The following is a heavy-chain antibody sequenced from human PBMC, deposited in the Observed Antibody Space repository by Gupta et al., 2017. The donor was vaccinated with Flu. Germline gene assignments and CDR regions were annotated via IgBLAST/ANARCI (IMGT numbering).Heavy chain of an antibody. CDR3: ARDVVRAADEPDDY. CDR1: GYSINNGYY. V-gene: IGHV4-38-2*02. Sequence: VQLQESAPGLVKPSETLSLTCIVSGYSINNGYYWGWIRQPPGKGLEWIGSIYHSGNTYYNPSLKSRVSISVDTAKNQCSLRLSSVTAADTAVYRCARDVVRAADEPDDYWGQGTRVTVSS. J-gene: IGHJ4*02. D-gene: IGHD2-2*01. CDR2: IYHSGNT.